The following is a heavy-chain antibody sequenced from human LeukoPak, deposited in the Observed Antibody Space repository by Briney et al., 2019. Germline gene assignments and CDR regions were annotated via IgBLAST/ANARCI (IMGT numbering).Heavy chain of an antibody. CDR1: GFTFGNYA. CDR2: ISGRADQT. Sequence: GGSLGLSCAASGFTFGNYAMSWVRLAPGKGLEWVSAISGRADQTYNADSVKGRLTISRDNSKSTLYLQMNSLRAEDTAVYYCAKGGYSSPNSYFDFWGQGTLVTVSS. V-gene: IGHV3-23*01. J-gene: IGHJ4*02. D-gene: IGHD5-18*01. CDR3: AKGGYSSPNSYFDF.